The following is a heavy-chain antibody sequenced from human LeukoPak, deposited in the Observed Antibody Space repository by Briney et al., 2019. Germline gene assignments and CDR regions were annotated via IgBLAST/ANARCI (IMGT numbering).Heavy chain of an antibody. CDR1: GGSISSYY. Sequence: SETLSLTCTVSGGSISSYYWNWIRQPPGKGLEWIGYVSYSGSTNYNPSLKSRVTISVNTSKNQFSLKLSSVSAADTAVYYCARGMGIQLWFLFDYWGQGTLVTVSS. CDR3: ARGMGIQLWFLFDY. J-gene: IGHJ4*02. D-gene: IGHD5-18*01. CDR2: VSYSGST. V-gene: IGHV4-59*01.